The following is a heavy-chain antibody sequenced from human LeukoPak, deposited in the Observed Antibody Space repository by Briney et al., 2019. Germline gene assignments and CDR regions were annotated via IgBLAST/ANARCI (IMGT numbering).Heavy chain of an antibody. CDR2: FDPEDGET. D-gene: IGHD4-17*01. J-gene: IGHJ6*03. CDR3: GTFYGEPYYYYYMDV. CDR1: GYTLTELS. V-gene: IGHV1-24*01. Sequence: ASVKVSCKVSGYTLTELSMHWVRQAPGKGLEWMGGFDPEDGETIYAQKFQGRVTMTEDTSTDTAYMELSSLRSEDTAVYYCGTFYGEPYYYYYMDVWGKGTTVTVSS.